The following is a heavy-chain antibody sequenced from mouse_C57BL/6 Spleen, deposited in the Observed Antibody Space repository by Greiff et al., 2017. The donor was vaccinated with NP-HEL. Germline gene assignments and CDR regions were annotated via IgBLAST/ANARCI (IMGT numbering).Heavy chain of an antibody. CDR3: ARSPYYYGYLYFDV. D-gene: IGHD1-1*01. J-gene: IGHJ1*03. CDR1: GYTFTSYW. Sequence: QVQLQQPGAELVRPGSSVKLSCKASGYTFTSYWMDWVKQRPGQGLEWIGNIYPSDSETHYNQKFKDKATLTVDKSSSTAYMQLSSLTSEDSAVYYCARSPYYYGYLYFDVWGTGTTVTVSS. CDR2: IYPSDSET. V-gene: IGHV1-61*01.